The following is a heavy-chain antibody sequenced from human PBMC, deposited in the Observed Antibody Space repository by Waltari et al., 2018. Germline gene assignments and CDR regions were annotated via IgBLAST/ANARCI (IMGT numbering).Heavy chain of an antibody. J-gene: IGHJ4*02. CDR3: ARAPGYCSSTSCYGGYYFDY. CDR2: IYHSGST. V-gene: IGHV4-38-2*01. D-gene: IGHD2-2*01. Sequence: QVQLQESGPGLVKPSETLSLTCAVSGYSISSGYYWGWIRQPPGKGLEWIGSIYHSGSTYYNPSHKSRVTISVDTSKNQFSLKLSSVTAADTAVYYCARAPGYCSSTSCYGGYYFDYWGQGTLVTVSS. CDR1: GYSISSGYY.